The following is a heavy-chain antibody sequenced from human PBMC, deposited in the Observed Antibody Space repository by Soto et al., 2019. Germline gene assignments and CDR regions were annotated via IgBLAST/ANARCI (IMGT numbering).Heavy chain of an antibody. Sequence: GGSLRLSCTASGFTFDDYAMHWVRQAPGKGLEWVSGISWNSGSIGYADSVKGRFTISRDNAKNSLYLQMNSLRAEDTALYYCAKDKSDDYIWGSYRSLGYWGQGTLVTVSS. CDR2: ISWNSGSI. J-gene: IGHJ4*02. CDR1: GFTFDDYA. CDR3: AKDKSDDYIWGSYRSLGY. D-gene: IGHD3-16*02. V-gene: IGHV3-9*01.